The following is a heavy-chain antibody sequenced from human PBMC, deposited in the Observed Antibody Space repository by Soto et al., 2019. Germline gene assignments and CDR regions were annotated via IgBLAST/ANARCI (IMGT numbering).Heavy chain of an antibody. Sequence: PGGSLRLSCAASGFTFSSYGMHWVRQAPGKGLEWVAVISCDGSNKYYADSVKGRFTISRDNSKNTLYLQMNSLRAEDTAVYYCAKELGDIVATIWAYYFDYWGQGTLVTVSS. V-gene: IGHV3-30*18. D-gene: IGHD5-12*01. CDR1: GFTFSSYG. CDR3: AKELGDIVATIWAYYFDY. J-gene: IGHJ4*02. CDR2: ISCDGSNK.